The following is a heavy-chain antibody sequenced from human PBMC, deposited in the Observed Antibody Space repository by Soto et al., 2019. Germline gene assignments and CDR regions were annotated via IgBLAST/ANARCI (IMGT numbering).Heavy chain of an antibody. V-gene: IGHV1-69*06. D-gene: IGHD4-4*01. CDR2: IIPIFSTP. CDR1: GGTFGSYA. Sequence: SVKVSCTTSGGTFGSYAISWVRQAPGQGLEWMGGIIPIFSTPNYAQKFQGRVTISADKFTGTAYMELTGLRSDDTAVYYCAGDPDSHYNDSHASSYPWGQGTLVTVSS. CDR3: AGDPDSHYNDSHASSYP. J-gene: IGHJ5*02.